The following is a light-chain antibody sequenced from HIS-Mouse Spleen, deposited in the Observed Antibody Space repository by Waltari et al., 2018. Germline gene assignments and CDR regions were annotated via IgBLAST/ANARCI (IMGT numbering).Light chain of an antibody. V-gene: IGKV1-13*02. CDR1: QGISSA. Sequence: AIQLTQSPSSLSASVGDRVTITCRASQGISSALAWYQQKPGKAPKRLIYDASRLESGVPSRFSGSGSGTDFTLSISSLQPEDFATYYCQQFNSYPYSTFGGGTKVEIK. J-gene: IGKJ4*01. CDR2: DAS. CDR3: QQFNSYPYST.